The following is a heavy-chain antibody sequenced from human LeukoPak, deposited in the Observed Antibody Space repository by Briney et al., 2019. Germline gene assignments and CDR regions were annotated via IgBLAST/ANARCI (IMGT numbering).Heavy chain of an antibody. J-gene: IGHJ4*02. CDR2: IIPIFGTA. Sequence: GASVTVSCKASGGTFSSYAIGWVRQAPGQGLEWMGGIIPIFGTANYAQKFQGRVTITADESTSTAYMELSSLRSEDTAVYYCARAVKGYYDSSGYSPPFSYWGQGTLVTVSS. CDR3: ARAVKGYYDSSGYSPPFSY. CDR1: GGTFSSYA. D-gene: IGHD3-22*01. V-gene: IGHV1-69*01.